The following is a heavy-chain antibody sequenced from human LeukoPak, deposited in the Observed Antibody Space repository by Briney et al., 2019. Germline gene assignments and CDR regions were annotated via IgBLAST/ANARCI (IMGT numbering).Heavy chain of an antibody. J-gene: IGHJ4*02. CDR2: IIPIFGTA. Sequence: GASVKVSCKASGGTFSSYAISWVRQAPGQGLEWMGGIIPIFGTANYAQKFQGRVTITADESTSTAYMELSSLRSEDTAVYYCARVGYCGGDCYSYYFDYSGQGTLVTVSS. CDR3: ARVGYCGGDCYSYYFDY. CDR1: GGTFSSYA. V-gene: IGHV1-69*13. D-gene: IGHD2-21*01.